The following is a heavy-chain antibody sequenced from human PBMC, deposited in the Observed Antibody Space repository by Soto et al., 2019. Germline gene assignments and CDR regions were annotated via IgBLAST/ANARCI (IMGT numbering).Heavy chain of an antibody. D-gene: IGHD4-17*01. CDR3: ARPLPTAIFAFDI. J-gene: IGHJ3*02. Sequence: GESLKISCNGSGYSFTIDCIGLVRRMPGKGLEWMGIIYPGDSDTRYSPSFQGQVTISADKSISTAYLQWSSLKASDTAMYYCARPLPTAIFAFDIWGQGTMVTVSS. CDR1: GYSFTIDC. V-gene: IGHV5-51*01. CDR2: IYPGDSDT.